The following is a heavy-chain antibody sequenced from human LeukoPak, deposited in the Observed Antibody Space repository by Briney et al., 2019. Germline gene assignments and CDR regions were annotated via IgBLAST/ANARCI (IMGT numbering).Heavy chain of an antibody. CDR1: GYTFTSYG. CDR3: ARLMTTVTTFDY. V-gene: IGHV1-18*01. Sequence: GASVKVSCKASGYTFTSYGITWVRQAPGQGLEWMGWISAYSGNTNYAQKFQGRVTMPTDTSTSTAYMELRSLRSDDTAVYYCARLMTTVTTFDYWGQGTLVTVSS. D-gene: IGHD4-17*01. CDR2: ISAYSGNT. J-gene: IGHJ4*02.